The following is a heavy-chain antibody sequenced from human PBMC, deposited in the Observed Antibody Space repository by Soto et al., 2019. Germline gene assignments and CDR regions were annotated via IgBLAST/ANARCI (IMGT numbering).Heavy chain of an antibody. Sequence: SETLSLTCTVSGGSISSGGYYWSWIRQHPGKGLEWIGYIYYSGSTYYNPSLKSRATISVDTSKNQFSLKLSSVTAADTAVYYCARGDVDTAMPSMNWFDPWGQGTLVTVSS. V-gene: IGHV4-31*02. D-gene: IGHD5-18*01. CDR2: IYYSGST. J-gene: IGHJ5*02. CDR3: ARGDVDTAMPSMNWFDP. CDR1: GGSISSGGYY.